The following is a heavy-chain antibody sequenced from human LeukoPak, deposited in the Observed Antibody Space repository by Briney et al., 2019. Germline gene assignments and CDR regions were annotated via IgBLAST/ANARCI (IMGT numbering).Heavy chain of an antibody. CDR1: GFTFSNYG. D-gene: IGHD3-10*01. V-gene: IGHV3-21*06. CDR3: ARGRSITLLRGVAMSDGFDI. J-gene: IGHJ3*02. Sequence: GGSLRLSCEASGFTFSNYGMNWVRQPPGKGLEWVSFTDTSGNYIYYGDSVKGRFTISRDNARNLLFLQMNGMRAEDTAVYYCARGRSITLLRGVAMSDGFDIWGQGAMVAVSS. CDR2: TDTSGNYI.